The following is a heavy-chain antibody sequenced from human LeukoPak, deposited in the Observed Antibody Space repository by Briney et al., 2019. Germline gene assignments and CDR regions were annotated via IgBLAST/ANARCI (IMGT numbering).Heavy chain of an antibody. V-gene: IGHV3-66*01. J-gene: IGHJ4*02. CDR3: ARSPGNWGGLYYFDY. Sequence: GGSLRLSCAASGFAFSTNWMHWVRQAPGKGLEWVSVIYSGGSTYYADSVKGRFTISRDNSKNTLYLQMNSLRAEDTAVYYCARSPGNWGGLYYFDYWGQGTLVTVSS. D-gene: IGHD7-27*01. CDR2: IYSGGST. CDR1: GFAFSTNW.